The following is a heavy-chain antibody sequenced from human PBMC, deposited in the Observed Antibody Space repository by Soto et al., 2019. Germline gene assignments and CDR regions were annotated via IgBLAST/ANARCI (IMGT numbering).Heavy chain of an antibody. CDR2: ISSSSSYI. Sequence: EVQLVESGGGLVKPGGSLRLSCAASGFTFSSYSMNWVRQAPGKGLEWVSSISSSSSYIYYADSVKGRFTISRDNAKNSLYLQMNSLRAEDTAVYYFARGELYNWNEAVDYLGQGTLVTVSS. J-gene: IGHJ4*02. CDR3: ARGELYNWNEAVDY. V-gene: IGHV3-21*01. D-gene: IGHD1-20*01. CDR1: GFTFSSYS.